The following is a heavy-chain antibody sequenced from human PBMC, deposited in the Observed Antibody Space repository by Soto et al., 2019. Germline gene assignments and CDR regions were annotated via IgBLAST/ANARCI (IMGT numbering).Heavy chain of an antibody. CDR3: AKGTTYYYGSGSSNWFDP. V-gene: IGHV3-23*01. J-gene: IGHJ5*02. Sequence: GGSLRLSCAASGFTFSSYAMSWVRQAPGKGLEWVSAISGSGGSTYYADSVKGRFTISRDNSKNTLYLQMNSLRAEDTAVYYCAKGTTYYYGSGSSNWFDPWGQGTLVTVSS. D-gene: IGHD3-10*01. CDR1: GFTFSSYA. CDR2: ISGSGGST.